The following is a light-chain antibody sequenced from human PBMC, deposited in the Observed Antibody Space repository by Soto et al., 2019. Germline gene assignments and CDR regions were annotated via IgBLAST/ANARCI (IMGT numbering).Light chain of an antibody. V-gene: IGKV3-20*01. CDR2: GAS. Sequence: EIVLTQSPGTLSLSPGDRATLSCRASQSLSSRYLAWYRQKPGQAPRLLIYGASNRATGIPDRFSGSGYGTDFTLTISRLEPDDFAVYYCQQYSSSPPTFGGGTKVEIK. CDR1: QSLSSRY. J-gene: IGKJ4*01. CDR3: QQYSSSPPT.